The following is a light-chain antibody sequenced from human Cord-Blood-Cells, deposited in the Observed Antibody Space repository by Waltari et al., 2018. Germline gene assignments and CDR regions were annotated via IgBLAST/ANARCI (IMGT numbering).Light chain of an antibody. CDR3: SSYTSSSTLV. V-gene: IGLV2-14*01. CDR1: SSDVGGYNY. J-gene: IGLJ1*01. CDR2: DVS. Sequence: QSALTQPASVSGSPVQSITISCTGTSSDVGGYNYVSWYQQHPGKAPKLMIYDVSKRPSGVSNRFSGSKSGNTASLTISGLQAEDEADYYCSSYTSSSTLVFGTGTKVTVL.